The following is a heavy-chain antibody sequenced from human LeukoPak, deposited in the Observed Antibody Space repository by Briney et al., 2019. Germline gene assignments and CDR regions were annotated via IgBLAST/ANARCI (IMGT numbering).Heavy chain of an antibody. Sequence: GGSLRLSCSASGFTFSSYAMHWVRQAPGKGLAYVSAISSNGGSTYYADSVKGRFTISRDNSKNTLYLQMSSLRAEDTAVYYCVKAGGSGTYYFDYWGQGTLVTVSS. V-gene: IGHV3-64D*06. CDR2: ISSNGGST. J-gene: IGHJ4*02. CDR3: VKAGGSGTYYFDY. CDR1: GFTFSSYA. D-gene: IGHD3-10*01.